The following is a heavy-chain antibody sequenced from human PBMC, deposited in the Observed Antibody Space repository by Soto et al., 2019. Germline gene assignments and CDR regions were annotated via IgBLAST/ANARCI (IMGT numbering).Heavy chain of an antibody. CDR1: GFTFSSYS. V-gene: IGHV3-48*02. CDR2: ISSSRSTI. CDR3: ARDPEVIAASGPVMDV. D-gene: IGHD6-13*01. J-gene: IGHJ6*02. Sequence: EVQLVESGGGLVQPGGSLRLSCAASGFTFSSYSMNWVRQAPGKGLEWVSYISSSRSTIYYAASVKGRFTISRDNAKNLLYLQMNRLRDEYTAVYYCARDPEVIAASGPVMDVWGQGTTVTVSS.